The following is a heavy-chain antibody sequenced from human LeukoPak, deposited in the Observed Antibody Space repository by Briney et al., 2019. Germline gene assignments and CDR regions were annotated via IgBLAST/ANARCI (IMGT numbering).Heavy chain of an antibody. Sequence: PGRSLRPSCAASGFTFSSYGMHWVRQAPGKGLERVAVISYDGSNKYYADSVKGRFTISRDNSKNTLYLQMNSLRAEDTAVYYCAKTALYDSSGYPIDYWGQGTLVTVSS. V-gene: IGHV3-30*18. CDR1: GFTFSSYG. J-gene: IGHJ4*02. CDR2: ISYDGSNK. D-gene: IGHD3-22*01. CDR3: AKTALYDSSGYPIDY.